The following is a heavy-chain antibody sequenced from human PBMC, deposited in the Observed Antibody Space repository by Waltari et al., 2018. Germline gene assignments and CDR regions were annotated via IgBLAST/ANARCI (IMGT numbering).Heavy chain of an antibody. CDR3: ARDLIGGVIVNDAFDV. CDR2: ISPKSGGT. D-gene: IGHD3-16*01. V-gene: IGHV1-2*02. J-gene: IGHJ3*01. CDR1: GYTFSDYY. Sequence: QVQLVQSGAEMKQPGASVKVSCKASGYTFSDYYIHWVRQAPGQGLEWVGWISPKSGGTHYAQKFQGRVTMTRDTSMSTTYMELTRLTSDDTAVFYCARDLIGGVIVNDAFDVWGQGTMVTVSS.